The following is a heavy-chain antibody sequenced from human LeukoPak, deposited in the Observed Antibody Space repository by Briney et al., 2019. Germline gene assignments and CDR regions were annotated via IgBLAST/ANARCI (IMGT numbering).Heavy chain of an antibody. V-gene: IGHV3-21*01. CDR1: GFTFSSYS. D-gene: IGHD2-15*01. CDR2: ISSSSNYI. Sequence: GGSLRLSCAASGFTFSSYSMNWVRQAPGRGLEWVSSISSSSNYIYYVDSVKGRFTISRGNAKNSLFLQMNSLRAEDTAVYFCARSKPWGYCSGGSCYPTYYYHYYMGVWGKGTTVTVSS. CDR3: ARSKPWGYCSGGSCYPTYYYHYYMGV. J-gene: IGHJ6*03.